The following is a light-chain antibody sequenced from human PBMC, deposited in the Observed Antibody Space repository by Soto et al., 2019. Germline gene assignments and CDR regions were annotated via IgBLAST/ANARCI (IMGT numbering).Light chain of an antibody. CDR2: DAS. CDR1: QSISNW. Sequence: IQVALSPSTLCVSIGDRVTITCRASQSISNWLAWYQQKPGKAPRLVIYDASSLHSGIPARFSGSGSGTEFTLTISSLQPDDFAAYYCQQYDSYSWTFGQGTKVDIK. J-gene: IGKJ1*01. CDR3: QQYDSYSWT. V-gene: IGKV1-5*01.